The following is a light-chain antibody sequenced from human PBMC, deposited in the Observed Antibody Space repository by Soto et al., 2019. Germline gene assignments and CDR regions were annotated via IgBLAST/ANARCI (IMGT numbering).Light chain of an antibody. V-gene: IGKV3-20*01. CDR2: AAS. J-gene: IGKJ1*01. CDR3: QQSGSAPWT. CDR1: ESVSSNY. Sequence: EIVLTQSPGTLSSSPGERATLSCRASESVSSNYLAWYQQRPGQAPRLLIYAASNRARGIPDRFGGSGSGTDVALTVSRREPDDFSVYYCQQSGSAPWTCGQGTKL.